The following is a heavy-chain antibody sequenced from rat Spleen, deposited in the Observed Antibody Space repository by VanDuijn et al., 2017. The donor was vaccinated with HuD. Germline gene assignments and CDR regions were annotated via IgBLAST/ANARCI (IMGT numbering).Heavy chain of an antibody. Sequence: EVQLVESGGGLVQPGRSLKLSCAASGFTFSDYNMAWVRQAPKKGLEWVGSIIYDGSRTYYRDSVKGRFTISRDKAKTTLYLKLDSLRSEDTATYYCATTPGRPFAYWGQGTLVTVSS. D-gene: IGHD5-1*01. CDR1: GFTFSDYN. CDR3: ATTPGRPFAY. J-gene: IGHJ3*01. CDR2: IIYDGSRT. V-gene: IGHV5S10*01.